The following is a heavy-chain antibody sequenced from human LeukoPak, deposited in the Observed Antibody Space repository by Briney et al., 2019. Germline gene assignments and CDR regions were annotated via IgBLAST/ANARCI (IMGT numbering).Heavy chain of an antibody. Sequence: PSETPSLTCTVSGGSISSGGYYWSWIRQHPGKGLECIGYIYYSGSTYYNPSLKSRVTISVDTSKNQFSLKLSSVTAADTAVYYCARAGRYGSGSWYFDLWGRGTLVTVSS. D-gene: IGHD3-10*01. J-gene: IGHJ2*01. CDR2: IYYSGST. CDR1: GGSISSGGYY. CDR3: ARAGRYGSGSWYFDL. V-gene: IGHV4-31*03.